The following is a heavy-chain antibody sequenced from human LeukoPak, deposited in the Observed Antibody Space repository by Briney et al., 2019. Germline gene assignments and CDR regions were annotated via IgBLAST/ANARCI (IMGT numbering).Heavy chain of an antibody. Sequence: SETLSLTCAVYGGSFSGYYWSWIRQPPGKGLEWIGEINHSGSTNYNPSLKSRVTISVDTSKNQFSLKLSSVTAADTAVYYCARVSCSSTSCSGGFDYWGQETLVTVSS. CDR2: INHSGST. CDR3: ARVSCSSTSCSGGFDY. J-gene: IGHJ4*02. D-gene: IGHD2-2*01. CDR1: GGSFSGYY. V-gene: IGHV4-34*01.